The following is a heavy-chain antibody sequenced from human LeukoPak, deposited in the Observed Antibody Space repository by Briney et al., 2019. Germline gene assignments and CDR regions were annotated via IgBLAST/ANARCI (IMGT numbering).Heavy chain of an antibody. V-gene: IGHV1-18*01. CDR3: ARVGPKLLWFGELLYNWFDP. Sequence: ASVKVSCKASGFTFITYGFGWVRQAPGQGLEWMGWISAYNGNTNYAQKLQGRVTMTTDTSTSTAYMELRSLRSDDTAVYYCARVGPKLLWFGELLYNWFDPWGQGTLVTVSS. D-gene: IGHD3-10*01. CDR1: GFTFITYG. CDR2: ISAYNGNT. J-gene: IGHJ5*02.